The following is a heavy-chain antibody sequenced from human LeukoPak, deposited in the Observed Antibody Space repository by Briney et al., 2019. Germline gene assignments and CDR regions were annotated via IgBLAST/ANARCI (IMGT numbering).Heavy chain of an antibody. CDR1: GYTFTGYY. CDR2: INPNSGGT. J-gene: IGHJ4*02. CDR3: ARGRDLLGDFSSPVGADY. V-gene: IGHV1-2*06. Sequence: ASVKVSCKASGYTFTGYYMHWVRQAPGQGLEWMGRINPNSGGTNYAQKFQGRVTMTRDTSISTAYMELSRLRSDDTAVYYCARGRDLLGDFSSPVGADYWGQGTLVTVSS. D-gene: IGHD1-26*01.